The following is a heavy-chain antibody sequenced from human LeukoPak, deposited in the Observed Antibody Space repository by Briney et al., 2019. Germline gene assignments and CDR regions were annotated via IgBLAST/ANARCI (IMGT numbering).Heavy chain of an antibody. V-gene: IGHV1-18*04. J-gene: IGHJ4*02. CDR1: GYTFTSYG. CDR3: ARVGTHYGSGKLEDY. Sequence: WASVKVSCKASGYTFTSYGISWVRQAPGQGLEWMGWISAYNGNTNYAQKLQGRVTMTTDTSTSTAYMELRSLRSDDTAVYYCARVGTHYGSGKLEDYWGQGTLVTVSS. D-gene: IGHD3-10*01. CDR2: ISAYNGNT.